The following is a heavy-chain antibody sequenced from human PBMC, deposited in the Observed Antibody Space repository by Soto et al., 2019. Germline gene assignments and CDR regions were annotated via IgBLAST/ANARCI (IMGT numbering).Heavy chain of an antibody. CDR2: IYYSGST. J-gene: IGHJ4*02. CDR3: ARDPHLRYSGYFDY. Sequence: SETLSLTCTVSGGSISSSSYCWGWIRQPPGKGLEWIGNIYYSGSTYYNPSLKSRVTISVDTSKNQFSLKLSSVTAADTAVYYCARDPHLRYSGYFDYWGQGTLVTVSS. V-gene: IGHV4-39*07. CDR1: GGSISSSSYC. D-gene: IGHD5-12*01.